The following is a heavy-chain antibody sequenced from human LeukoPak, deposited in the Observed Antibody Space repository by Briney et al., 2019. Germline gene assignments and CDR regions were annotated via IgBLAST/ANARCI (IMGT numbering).Heavy chain of an antibody. Sequence: SGGSLRLSCTACGFTFSSYTMSWVRQAPGKGLKWVSTITTGGPNTYYADSVKGRFTVSRDDSKNTLYLQMNSLRAEDTAVYYCAKDGGLWVSAHWGDSWGRGTLVTVSS. CDR2: ITTGGPNT. J-gene: IGHJ4*02. CDR1: GFTFSSYT. V-gene: IGHV3-23*01. D-gene: IGHD7-27*01. CDR3: AKDGGLWVSAHWGDS.